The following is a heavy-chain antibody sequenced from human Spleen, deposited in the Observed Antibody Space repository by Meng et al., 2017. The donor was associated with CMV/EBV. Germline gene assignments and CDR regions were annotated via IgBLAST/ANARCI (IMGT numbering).Heavy chain of an antibody. V-gene: IGHV3-53*01. Sequence: GESMKISCAASGFTVRSNYMSWVRQAPGKGLDWVSAIYSGGSTYYADSVKGRFTISRDNSKNTVYLQMNSLRAEDTAVYYCARGRERDFWSGYYGGYYYGMDVWGQGTTVTVSS. CDR1: GFTVRSNY. D-gene: IGHD3-3*01. J-gene: IGHJ6*02. CDR2: IYSGGST. CDR3: ARGRERDFWSGYYGGYYYGMDV.